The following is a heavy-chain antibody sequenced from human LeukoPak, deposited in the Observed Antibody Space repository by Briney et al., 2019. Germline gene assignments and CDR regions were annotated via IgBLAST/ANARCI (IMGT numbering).Heavy chain of an antibody. V-gene: IGHV3-9*01. CDR1: GFTFDDYA. CDR2: TSWNSGRI. Sequence: GRSLRLSCAASGFTFDDYAMHWVRQAPGKGLEWVSATSWNSGRIGYADSVKGRFTISRDNAKNSLYLQMNSLRAEDTALYYCAKAFRGLLVDNYYYGMDVWGQGTTVTVSS. D-gene: IGHD3-9*01. J-gene: IGHJ6*02. CDR3: AKAFRGLLVDNYYYGMDV.